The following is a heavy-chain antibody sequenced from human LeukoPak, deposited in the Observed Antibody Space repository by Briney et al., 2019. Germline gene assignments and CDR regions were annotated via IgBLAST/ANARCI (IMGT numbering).Heavy chain of an antibody. V-gene: IGHV4-4*07. D-gene: IGHD3-9*01. CDR3: ARGGLRYFDWSADAFDI. CDR1: GGSISSYY. J-gene: IGHJ3*02. Sequence: PSETLSLTCTVSGGSISSYYWSWIRQPAGKGLEWLGRIYTSGSTNYNPSLKSRVTMSVDTSKNQFSLKLSSVTTADTAVYYCARGGLRYFDWSADAFDIWGQGTMVTVSS. CDR2: IYTSGST.